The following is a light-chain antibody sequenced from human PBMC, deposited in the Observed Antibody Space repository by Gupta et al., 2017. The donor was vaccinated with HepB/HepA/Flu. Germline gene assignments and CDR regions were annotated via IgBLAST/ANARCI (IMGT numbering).Light chain of an antibody. CDR1: SSNIGNNA. J-gene: IGLJ2*01. CDR2: YDD. V-gene: IGLV1-36*01. Sequence: QPVLTQPPSVSAAPRQRVTISCSGSSSNIGNNAVNWYQQHPGKAPKLLIYYDDLLPSGVSDRFSGSKSGTSASLAISGLQAEDEADYYCAAWDDSRNGVVFGGGTKLTVL. CDR3: AAWDDSRNGVV.